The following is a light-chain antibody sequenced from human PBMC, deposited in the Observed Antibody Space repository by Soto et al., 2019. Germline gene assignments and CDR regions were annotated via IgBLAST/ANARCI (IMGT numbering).Light chain of an antibody. CDR1: SSNIGSNS. CDR3: AAWDDSLSGYV. CDR2: LNN. Sequence: SVLTQPPSASGTPGQRVTISCSGSSSNIGSNSGYWYQQLPGTAPKLLIYLNNQRPSGVPDRFSGSKSGTSASLAISGLRSEDEADYYCAAWDDSLSGYVFGTGTKLTVL. J-gene: IGLJ1*01. V-gene: IGLV1-47*01.